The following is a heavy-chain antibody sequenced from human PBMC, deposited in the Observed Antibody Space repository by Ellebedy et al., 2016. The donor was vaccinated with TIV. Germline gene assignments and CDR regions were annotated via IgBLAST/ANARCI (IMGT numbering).Heavy chain of an antibody. J-gene: IGHJ4*02. D-gene: IGHD3-22*01. CDR1: GFTFSGHA. V-gene: IGHV3-23*01. CDR3: VKLDSSGFYYGRLDY. Sequence: GGSLRLSCAASGFTFSGHAMSWVRQTPGKGLEWVSGIIAGGDSTHYVDSVKGRFTISRDNSKKTLYLQMNSLRAEDTAVYYWVKLDSSGFYYGRLDYWGQGTLVTVSS. CDR2: IIAGGDST.